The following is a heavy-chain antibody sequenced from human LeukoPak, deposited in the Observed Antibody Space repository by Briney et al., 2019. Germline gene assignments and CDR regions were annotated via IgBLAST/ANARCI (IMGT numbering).Heavy chain of an antibody. D-gene: IGHD1-26*01. CDR1: GGSISSSSYY. CDR3: ARDSWLVGATMWTYGMDV. J-gene: IGHJ6*02. Sequence: SETLSLTCTVSGGSISSSSYYWGWIRQPPGKGLEWIGSIYYSGSTYYNPSLKSRVTISVDTSKNQFSLKLSSVTAADTAVYYCARDSWLVGATMWTYGMDVWGQGTTVTVSS. CDR2: IYYSGST. V-gene: IGHV4-39*07.